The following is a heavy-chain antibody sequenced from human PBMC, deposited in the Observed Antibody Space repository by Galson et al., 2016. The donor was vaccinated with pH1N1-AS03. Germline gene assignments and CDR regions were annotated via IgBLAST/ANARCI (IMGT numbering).Heavy chain of an antibody. CDR3: ARSPHADDGLDF. Sequence: PALVTPPQTLTLTCSFSGFSLSIGGVHVAWIRQPPGKALEWLALIFWDGETRYRPSLTGRLTITKDTSKNEVVLTMTNMAPVDTATYYCARSPHADDGLDFWGQGTLVTVSS. V-gene: IGHV2-5*02. CDR1: GFSLSIGGVH. J-gene: IGHJ4*02. CDR2: IFWDGET. D-gene: IGHD2-8*01.